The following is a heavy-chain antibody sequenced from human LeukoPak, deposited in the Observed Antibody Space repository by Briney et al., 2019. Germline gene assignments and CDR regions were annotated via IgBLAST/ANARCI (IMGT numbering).Heavy chain of an antibody. V-gene: IGHV3-30*18. CDR1: GFTFSSYG. D-gene: IGHD3-10*01. CDR3: AKPRGFGELFFDY. Sequence: GRSLRLSCAASGFTFSSYGMHWVRQATGKGLEWEGVISYDGSNKYYADSVKGRFTVSRDNSKNTLYLQMNSLRAEDTAVYYCAKPRGFGELFFDYWGQGPWSPSPQ. CDR2: ISYDGSNK. J-gene: IGHJ4*02.